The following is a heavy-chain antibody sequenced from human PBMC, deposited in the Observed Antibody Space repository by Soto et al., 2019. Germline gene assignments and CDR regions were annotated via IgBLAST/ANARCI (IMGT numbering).Heavy chain of an antibody. D-gene: IGHD6-19*01. J-gene: IGHJ5*02. Sequence: EVQLVESGGGLAQPGGSLRLSCVASGMIFRSYSMNGIRQVPGKGLEWVSYISGGSKTIYYADSVKGRFTISRDNGKNSLYLHMSSLRDEDTAVYYCARYRPGAAFSDCFDPWGQGTVVTVSS. V-gene: IGHV3-48*02. CDR2: ISGGSKTI. CDR1: GMIFRSYS. CDR3: ARYRPGAAFSDCFDP.